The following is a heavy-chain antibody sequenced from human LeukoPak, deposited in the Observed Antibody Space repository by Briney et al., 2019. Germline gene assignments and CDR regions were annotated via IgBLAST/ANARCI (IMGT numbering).Heavy chain of an antibody. V-gene: IGHV3-23*01. D-gene: IGHD3-9*01. CDR3: AKSHVTTATGTGRYFDY. Sequence: GGSLRLSCEVSDTNFNKLYMSWVRQTPGKGLEWVSSISLGSDVIYYADSVKGRFAISRDNSKNMVYLQMDSLRAEDTAVYYCAKSHVTTATGTGRYFDYWGQGTLVTVSS. J-gene: IGHJ4*02. CDR1: DTNFNKLY. CDR2: ISLGSDVI.